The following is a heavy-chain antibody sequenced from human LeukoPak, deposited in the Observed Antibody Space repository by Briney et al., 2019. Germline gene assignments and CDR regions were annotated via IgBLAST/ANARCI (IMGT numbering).Heavy chain of an antibody. CDR3: ARASGIAAAGRPLYYYYYYMDV. V-gene: IGHV1-46*01. J-gene: IGHJ6*03. Sequence: ASVKVSCKASGYTSTSYYMHWVRQAPGQGREGMGIINPSGGRTSYAQKFQGRGTMTRDTTTSTVYMELSSQRSEDTAVYYCARASGIAAAGRPLYYYYYYMDVWGKGTTVTVSS. CDR1: GYTSTSYY. D-gene: IGHD6-13*01. CDR2: INPSGGRT.